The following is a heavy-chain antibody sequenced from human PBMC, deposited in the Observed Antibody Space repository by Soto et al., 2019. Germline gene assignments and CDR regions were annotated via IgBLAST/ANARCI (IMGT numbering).Heavy chain of an antibody. Sequence: QLQLQESGPGLVKPSETLSLTCTVSGGSISSRTYYWAWIRQPPGKGLEWIANIYYSGNTYYNPSPKSRVXXSXDXXKNPFSLQLSSLTAADTAVYVCATYYASQRGRMVVWGQGPTVSVSS. CDR1: GGSISSRTYY. V-gene: IGHV4-39*01. CDR2: IYYSGNT. D-gene: IGHD3-22*01. CDR3: ATYYASQRGRMVV. J-gene: IGHJ6*02.